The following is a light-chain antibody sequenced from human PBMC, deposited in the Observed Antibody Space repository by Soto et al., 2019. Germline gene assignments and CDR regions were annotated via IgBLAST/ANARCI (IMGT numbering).Light chain of an antibody. V-gene: IGKV3-11*01. J-gene: IGKJ4*02. CDR3: QQRSDWPST. Sequence: EIVLTQSPVTLSWSPGERATLPCRASQSVGSYFVWYQQKPRQAPSLLIYDASSRGTGIPARFSGSGSGTDFTLTISSLEPEDFAVYYCQQRSDWPSTFGGGTRVEIK. CDR2: DAS. CDR1: QSVGSY.